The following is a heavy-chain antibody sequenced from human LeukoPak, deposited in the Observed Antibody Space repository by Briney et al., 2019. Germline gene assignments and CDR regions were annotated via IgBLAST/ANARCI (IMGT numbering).Heavy chain of an antibody. Sequence: GGSLRLSCAASGFTFSSYSMNWVRQAPGQGLEWVSSISSSSSYIYYADSVKGRFTISRDNAKNSLYLQMNSLRAEDTAVYYCASGTSDYVWGSYRAWGQGTLVTVSS. V-gene: IGHV3-21*01. CDR3: ASGTSDYVWGSYRA. CDR1: GFTFSSYS. D-gene: IGHD3-16*02. J-gene: IGHJ5*02. CDR2: ISSSSSYI.